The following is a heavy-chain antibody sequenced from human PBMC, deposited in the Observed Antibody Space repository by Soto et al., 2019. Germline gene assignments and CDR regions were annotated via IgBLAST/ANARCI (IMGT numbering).Heavy chain of an antibody. Sequence: QVQLVESGGGVVQPGRSLRLSCVASGFTFSSYGMHWVRQAPGKGLEWVAVIWYDGSNKNYADSVKGRFTISRDNSKNTLYLQMNSLRAEDTAVYYCARDNSHFGYYYYGMDVWGQGTTVTVSS. D-gene: IGHD2-21*01. J-gene: IGHJ6*02. CDR2: IWYDGSNK. CDR3: ARDNSHFGYYYYGMDV. V-gene: IGHV3-33*01. CDR1: GFTFSSYG.